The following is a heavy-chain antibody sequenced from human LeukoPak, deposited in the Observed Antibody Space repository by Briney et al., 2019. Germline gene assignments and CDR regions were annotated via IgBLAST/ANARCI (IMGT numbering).Heavy chain of an antibody. CDR3: ARDQRSLRIGYYFDY. V-gene: IGHV1-69*13. CDR1: GGTFSSYA. D-gene: IGHD5/OR15-5a*01. J-gene: IGHJ4*02. CDR2: IIPIFGTA. Sequence: SVKVSCKASGGTFSSYAISWVRQAPGQGLEWMGGIIPIFGTANYAQKFQGRVTITADESTSTAYMELSSLRSEDTAVYYCARDQRSLRIGYYFDYWGQGTPVTVSS.